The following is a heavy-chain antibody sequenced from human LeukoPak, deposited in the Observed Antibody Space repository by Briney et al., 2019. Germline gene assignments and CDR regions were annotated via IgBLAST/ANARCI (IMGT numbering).Heavy chain of an antibody. CDR2: IYYSGNT. Sequence: PSETLSLIRTVSCVSISIYYWSWIRQPPGKGLEWIGFIYYSGNTNYNPSLKTRSTISVETSKNQYYLRLSSGTAADTAVYYCEREDGVATGGAFDIWGQGTMVTVSS. V-gene: IGHV4-59*01. J-gene: IGHJ3*02. CDR3: EREDGVATGGAFDI. D-gene: IGHD2-15*01. CDR1: CVSISIYY.